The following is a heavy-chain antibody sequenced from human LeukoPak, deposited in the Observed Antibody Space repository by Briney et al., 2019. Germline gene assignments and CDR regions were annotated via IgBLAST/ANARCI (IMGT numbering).Heavy chain of an antibody. CDR1: GYTFTSYD. V-gene: IGHV1-8*01. Sequence: EASVKVSCKASGYTFTSYDINWVRRATGQGLEWMGWMNPNSGNTGYAQKFQGRVTMTRNTSISTAYMELSSLRSEDTAVYYCARGDWKGYYDFWSGYHYYFDYWGQGTLVTVSS. CDR2: MNPNSGNT. CDR3: ARGDWKGYYDFWSGYHYYFDY. J-gene: IGHJ4*02. D-gene: IGHD3-3*01.